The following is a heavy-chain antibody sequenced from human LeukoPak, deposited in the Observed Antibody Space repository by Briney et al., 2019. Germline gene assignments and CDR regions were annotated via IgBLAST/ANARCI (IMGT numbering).Heavy chain of an antibody. CDR3: ARVGCSGGDCYSSADY. CDR1: GYTFSRCG. Sequence: ASVKVSCKTSGYTFSRCGVGRVRQAPGQGLEWMGWISGYNGNTKYAQRFQDRVTLTTDTSTSTGSMEFRSLRSDDTAVYYCARVGCSGGDCYSSADYWGQGTLVTVSS. D-gene: IGHD2-15*01. J-gene: IGHJ4*02. CDR2: ISGYNGNT. V-gene: IGHV1-18*04.